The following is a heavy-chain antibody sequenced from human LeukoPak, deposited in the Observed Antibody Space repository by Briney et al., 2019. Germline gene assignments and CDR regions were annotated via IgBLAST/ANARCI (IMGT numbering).Heavy chain of an antibody. CDR3: ARTRGGYGVNPSYYGMDV. Sequence: PSETLSLTCTVSGGSISSYYWSWIRQPPGKGLEWIGYIYYSGSTNYNPSLKSRVTISVDTSKNPFSLKLSSVTAADTAVYYCARTRGGYGVNPSYYGMDVWGQGTTVTVSS. CDR1: GGSISSYY. V-gene: IGHV4-59*08. CDR2: IYYSGST. J-gene: IGHJ6*02. D-gene: IGHD4-23*01.